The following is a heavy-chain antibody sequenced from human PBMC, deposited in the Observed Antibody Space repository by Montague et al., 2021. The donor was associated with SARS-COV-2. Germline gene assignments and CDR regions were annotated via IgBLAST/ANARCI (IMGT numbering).Heavy chain of an antibody. Sequence: SETLSLTCTVAGDSSSTSHRAWTREHPGKRQARNGYVYYSGRSSYNSSLKSRVTISVDTSKNQVSLNLRSVTAADTAVYFCVRADRRDPDTPHLYYYKGMDLWGQGTTVTVSS. J-gene: IGHJ6*02. V-gene: IGHV4-59*01. D-gene: IGHD2-15*01. CDR2: VYYSGRS. CDR1: GDSSSTSH. CDR3: VRADRRDPDTPHLYYYKGMDL.